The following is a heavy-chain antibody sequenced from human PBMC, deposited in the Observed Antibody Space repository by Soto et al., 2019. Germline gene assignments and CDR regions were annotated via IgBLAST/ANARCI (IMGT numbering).Heavy chain of an antibody. CDR2: INPSGGST. V-gene: IGHV1-46*01. CDR1: GYTFTSYY. J-gene: IGHJ4*02. Sequence: GASVKVSCKASGYTFTSYYMHWVRQAPGQGLEWMGIINPSGGSTSYAQKFQGRVTMTRDTSTSTVYMELSSLGSEDTAVYYCASSYGDFYFDYWGQGTLVTVSS. D-gene: IGHD4-17*01. CDR3: ASSYGDFYFDY.